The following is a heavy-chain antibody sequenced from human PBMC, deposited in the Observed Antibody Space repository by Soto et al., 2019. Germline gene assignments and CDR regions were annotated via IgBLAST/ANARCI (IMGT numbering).Heavy chain of an antibody. CDR3: AREYTSAAVNWFDP. V-gene: IGHV3-74*01. CDR2: INSDGSST. Sequence: GGSLRLSCAASGFTFSSYWMHWVRQAPGKGLVWVSRINSDGSSTSYADSVKGRFTISRDNAKNTLYLQMNSLRAEDTAVYYCAREYTSAAVNWFDPWGQGTLVTVSS. D-gene: IGHD6-25*01. CDR1: GFTFSSYW. J-gene: IGHJ5*02.